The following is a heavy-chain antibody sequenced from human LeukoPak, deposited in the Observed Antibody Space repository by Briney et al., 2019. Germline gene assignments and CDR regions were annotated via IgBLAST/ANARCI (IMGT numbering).Heavy chain of an antibody. D-gene: IGHD3-3*01. CDR2: ISSISSFI. Sequence: GGSLRLSCTASGFAFRSFSMHWVRQAPGKGLEWVSSISSISSFIYYADSVKGRFTIPRDNAKNTLYLQMNSLRAEDTAVYYCAREAGAWYYDFWSGYLGWFDPWGQGTLVTVSS. V-gene: IGHV3-21*01. CDR3: AREAGAWYYDFWSGYLGWFDP. CDR1: GFAFRSFS. J-gene: IGHJ5*02.